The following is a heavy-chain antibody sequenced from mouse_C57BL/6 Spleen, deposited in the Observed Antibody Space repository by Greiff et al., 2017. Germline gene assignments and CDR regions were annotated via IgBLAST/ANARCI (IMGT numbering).Heavy chain of an antibody. CDR1: GYTFTSYW. Sequence: VQLQQPGAELVRPGTSVKLSCKASGYTFTSYWMHWVKHRPGQGLEWIGVIDPSDSYTNYNQKFKGKATLTVDTSSSTAYMQLSSLTSEDSSVYYCARRTIYYDYDEYYYAMDYWGQGTSVTVSS. D-gene: IGHD2-4*01. J-gene: IGHJ4*01. CDR2: IDPSDSYT. V-gene: IGHV1-59*01. CDR3: ARRTIYYDYDEYYYAMDY.